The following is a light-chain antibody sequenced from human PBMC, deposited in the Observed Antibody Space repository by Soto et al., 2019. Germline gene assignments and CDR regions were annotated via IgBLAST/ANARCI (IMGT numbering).Light chain of an antibody. CDR1: QTVSGDY. CDR3: QQYARSPLT. J-gene: IGKJ4*01. Sequence: EIVLTQSPGTLSLSPGERATLSCRASQTVSGDYLVWYQQKPGQAPRLVIYGASSRATGIPDGFNGSGSGTDFSLTISRLEPEDFAVYFCQQYARSPLTFGGGTK. V-gene: IGKV3-20*01. CDR2: GAS.